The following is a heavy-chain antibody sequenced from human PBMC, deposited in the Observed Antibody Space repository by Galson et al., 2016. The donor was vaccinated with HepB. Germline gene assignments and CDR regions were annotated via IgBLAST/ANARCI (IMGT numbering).Heavy chain of an antibody. V-gene: IGHV4-34*01. D-gene: IGHD2-15*01. CDR3: ARARLIVRGGPAGIDY. Sequence: SETLSLTCAVYGGSFSAYYWTWVRQPPGKGLEWIGEINHSEGTNYNPSLKSRVTISVDTSNKHFSLKLSSVTAADTAVYYCARARLIVRGGPAGIDYWGQGALVTVSS. CDR1: GGSFSAYY. CDR2: INHSEGT. J-gene: IGHJ4*02.